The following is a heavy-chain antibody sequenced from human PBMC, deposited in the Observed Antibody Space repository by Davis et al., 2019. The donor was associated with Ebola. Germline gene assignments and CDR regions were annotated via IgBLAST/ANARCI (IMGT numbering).Heavy chain of an antibody. V-gene: IGHV3-48*03. D-gene: IGHD3-22*01. J-gene: IGHJ4*02. Sequence: PGGSLRLSCGASGFTFGDYEMDWIRQAPGKGLGWVAYISSSGGMIHYADSVKGRFTISRDNARNSLYLQMNSLRVEETAVYYCASHYQDRSGHYGPGHWGQGTLVTVSS. CDR3: ASHYQDRSGHYGPGH. CDR2: ISSSGGMI. CDR1: GFTFGDYE.